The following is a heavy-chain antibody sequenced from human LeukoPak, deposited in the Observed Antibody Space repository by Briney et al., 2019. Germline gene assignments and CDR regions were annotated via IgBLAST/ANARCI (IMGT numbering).Heavy chain of an antibody. Sequence: ASVKVSCKASGYTFTSYGISWVRQAPGQGREWRGWISAYNGNTNYAQKLQGRVTMTTDTSTSTAYMELRSLRSDDTAVYYCARFVLVPYYYYYGMDVWGQGTTVTVSS. CDR1: GYTFTSYG. J-gene: IGHJ6*02. D-gene: IGHD6-13*01. V-gene: IGHV1-18*01. CDR2: ISAYNGNT. CDR3: ARFVLVPYYYYYGMDV.